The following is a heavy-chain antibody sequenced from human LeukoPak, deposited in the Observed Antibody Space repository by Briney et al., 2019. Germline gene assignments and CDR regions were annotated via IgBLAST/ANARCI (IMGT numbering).Heavy chain of an antibody. J-gene: IGHJ5*01. CDR3: VRSKVVAEAGKSWFDP. V-gene: IGHV3-7*01. Sequence: GGSLRLSCAASGFSFNKCWMNWVRQAPGKGLEWVATISQDGSQKYLADLVKGRFTISRDNGRNSLYLQMSSLRGDDTAIYYCVRSKVVAEAGKSWFDPWGQGTRVTVTS. CDR2: ISQDGSQK. D-gene: IGHD6-19*01. CDR1: GFSFNKCW.